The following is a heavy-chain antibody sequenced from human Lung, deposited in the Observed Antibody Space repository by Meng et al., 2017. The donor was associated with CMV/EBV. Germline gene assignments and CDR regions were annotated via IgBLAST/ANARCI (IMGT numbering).Heavy chain of an antibody. V-gene: IGHV3-30*02. J-gene: IGHJ6*04. D-gene: IGHD2-15*01. CDR3: AKDREQWWWGYYGMDI. Sequence: GGSLRLXCEASGFAFNSYGMHWVRQAPGKGLACMAFIQYDGSNKYYADSVKGRFTISRDNSKNTLYVQMNSLRAEDTAVYYCAKDREQWWWGYYGMDIWGKGTTVTVSS. CDR2: IQYDGSNK. CDR1: GFAFNSYG.